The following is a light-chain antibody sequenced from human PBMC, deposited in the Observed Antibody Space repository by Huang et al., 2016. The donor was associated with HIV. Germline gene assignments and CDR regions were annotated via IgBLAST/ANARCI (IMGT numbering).Light chain of an antibody. CDR2: STT. CDR3: QQYQRTPPT. CDR1: QGSSNS. J-gene: IGKJ1*01. V-gene: IGKV1-NL1*01. Sequence: DIQMTQSPSSLSAFVGDSVTITSRASQGSSNSLAWYQQRPGKAPKLRLFSTTSLENGVPPRGSGSVSGTDFTITISSLQPDDFATYYCQQYQRTPPTFGPGTKVEIK.